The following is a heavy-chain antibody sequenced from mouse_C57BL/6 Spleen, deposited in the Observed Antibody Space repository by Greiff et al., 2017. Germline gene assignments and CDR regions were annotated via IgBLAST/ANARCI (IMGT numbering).Heavy chain of an antibody. CDR3: ATYGNHTHYYAMDY. Sequence: QVQLQQPGAELVKPGASVKMSCKASGYTFTSYWITWVKQRPGQGLEWIGDIYPGSGSTNYNEKFKSKATLTVDTSSSTAYMQRSSLTSEDSAVYYCATYGNHTHYYAMDYWGQGTSVTVSS. CDR2: IYPGSGST. J-gene: IGHJ4*01. CDR1: GYTFTSYW. D-gene: IGHD2-1*01. V-gene: IGHV1-55*01.